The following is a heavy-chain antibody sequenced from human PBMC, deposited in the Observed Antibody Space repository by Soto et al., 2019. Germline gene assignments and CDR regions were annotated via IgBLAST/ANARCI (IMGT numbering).Heavy chain of an antibody. CDR1: GGTFISYT. CDR3: ARSSIAAAGPIYWYFDL. CDR2: IIPILGIA. D-gene: IGHD6-13*01. Sequence: SVKVSCKASGGTFISYTISWVRQAPGQGLEWMGRIIPILGIANYAQKFQGRVTITADKSTSTAYMELSSLRSEDTAVYYCARSSIAAAGPIYWYFDLWGRGTLVTVSS. V-gene: IGHV1-69*02. J-gene: IGHJ2*01.